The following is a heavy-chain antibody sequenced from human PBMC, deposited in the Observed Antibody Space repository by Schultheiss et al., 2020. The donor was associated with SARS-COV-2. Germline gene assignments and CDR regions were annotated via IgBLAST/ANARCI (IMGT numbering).Heavy chain of an antibody. CDR2: ISSNGGST. CDR1: GFTFSSYA. D-gene: IGHD2-2*01. Sequence: GGSLRLSCSASGFTFSSYAMHWVRQAPGKGLEYVSAISSNGGSTYYADSVKGRFTISRDNSKNTLYLQMSSLRAEDTAVYYCVKDVGCCSSTSCYDNEVDYYYYGMDVWGQGTTVTVSS. V-gene: IGHV3-64D*09. J-gene: IGHJ6*02. CDR3: VKDVGCCSSTSCYDNEVDYYYYGMDV.